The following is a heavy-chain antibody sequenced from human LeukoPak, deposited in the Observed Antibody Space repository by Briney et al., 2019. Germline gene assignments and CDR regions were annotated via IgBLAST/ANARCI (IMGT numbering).Heavy chain of an antibody. CDR2: IYYSGST. D-gene: IGHD3-22*01. Sequence: SETLSLTCTVSGGSISSSSYYWGWIRQPPGKGLEWIGSIYYSGSTYYIPSLKSRVTISVDTSKNQFSLKLSAVTAADTAVYYCARDLDSSGPYYFDYWGQGTLVTVSS. V-gene: IGHV4-39*07. CDR3: ARDLDSSGPYYFDY. J-gene: IGHJ4*02. CDR1: GGSISSSSYY.